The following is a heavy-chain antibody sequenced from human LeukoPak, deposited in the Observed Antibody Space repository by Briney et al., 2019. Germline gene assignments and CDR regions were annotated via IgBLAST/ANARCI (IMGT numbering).Heavy chain of an antibody. Sequence: SETLSLTCTVSGGSISSYYWSWIRQPAGKGLEWIGRIYTSGSTNYNPSLKSRVTMSVDTSKNQFSLKLSSVTAADTAVYYCARDGYCSSTSCYTGVDYWSQGTLVTVSS. D-gene: IGHD2-2*03. J-gene: IGHJ4*02. CDR2: IYTSGST. V-gene: IGHV4-4*07. CDR3: ARDGYCSSTSCYTGVDY. CDR1: GGSISSYY.